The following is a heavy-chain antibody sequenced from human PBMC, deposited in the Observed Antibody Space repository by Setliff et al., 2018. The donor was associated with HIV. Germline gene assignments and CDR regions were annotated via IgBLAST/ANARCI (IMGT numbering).Heavy chain of an antibody. CDR3: ARDSSEYFDFSSGDFHYMDV. J-gene: IGHJ6*03. D-gene: IGHD3-3*01. CDR2: INTNNGNP. V-gene: IGHV7-4-1*02. CDR1: GYTFTDYG. Sequence: ASVKVSCKASGYTFTDYGINWVRQAPGQGLEWMGWINTNNGNPMYAQGFTGRFVFSLDTTVRTAYLEISDLRADDTGVYYCARDSSEYFDFSSGDFHYMDVWGKGTTVTV.